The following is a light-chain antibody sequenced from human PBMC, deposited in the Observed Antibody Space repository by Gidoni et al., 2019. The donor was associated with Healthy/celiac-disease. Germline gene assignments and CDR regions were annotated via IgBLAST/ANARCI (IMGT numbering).Light chain of an antibody. CDR1: SSNIGAGYD. Sequence: QSVLTQPPSVSGAPGQRVTISCTWSSSNIGAGYDVHWYQQLPGTAPNLLIYGNSNRPSGVPDRFSGSKYGTSASLAITGLQAEDEADYYCQSYDSSLSGVFGGGTKLTVL. J-gene: IGLJ2*01. CDR3: QSYDSSLSGV. CDR2: GNS. V-gene: IGLV1-40*01.